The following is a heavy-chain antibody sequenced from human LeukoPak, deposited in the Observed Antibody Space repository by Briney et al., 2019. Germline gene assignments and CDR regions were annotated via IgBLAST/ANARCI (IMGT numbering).Heavy chain of an antibody. J-gene: IGHJ6*02. V-gene: IGHV3-23*01. CDR1: GFTFSSYA. CDR2: ISGSGGST. Sequence: GGSLRLSCAASGFTFSSYAMSWVRQAPGKGLEWVSAISGSGGSTYYADSVKGRFTISRDNSKNTLYLQMNSLRAEDTAVYYCAKFFGVVMNYYYGMDVWGQGTTVTVSS. D-gene: IGHD3-3*01. CDR3: AKFFGVVMNYYYGMDV.